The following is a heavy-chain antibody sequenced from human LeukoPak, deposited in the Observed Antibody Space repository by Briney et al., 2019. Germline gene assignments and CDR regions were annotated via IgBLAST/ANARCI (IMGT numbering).Heavy chain of an antibody. J-gene: IGHJ4*02. CDR1: GGSFSGYY. D-gene: IGHD6-13*01. CDR2: IHHSGST. Sequence: NTSETLSLTCAVYGGSFSGYYWSWIRQPPGKGLEWIGEIHHSGSTNYNPSLKSRVTISADTSKNQFSLKLSSVTAADTAMYYCVGGRGRAATEDFWGQGTLVTVSS. V-gene: IGHV4-34*01. CDR3: VGGRGRAATEDF.